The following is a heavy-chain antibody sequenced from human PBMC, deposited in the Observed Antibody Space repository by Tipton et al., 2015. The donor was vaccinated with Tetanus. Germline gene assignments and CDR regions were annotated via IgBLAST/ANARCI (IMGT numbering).Heavy chain of an antibody. CDR3: ARDQARGARGWNYFDY. J-gene: IGHJ4*02. D-gene: IGHD1-26*01. V-gene: IGHV4-59*12. CDR1: GGSLRSYY. CDR2: IYYSGST. Sequence: TLSLTCTVSGGSLRSYYWSWFRQPPGKGLEWIGDIYYSGSTYYNPSLKSRVTISVDTSKNQFSLKLNSVTAADTAVYYCARDQARGARGWNYFDYWGQGTLVTVSS.